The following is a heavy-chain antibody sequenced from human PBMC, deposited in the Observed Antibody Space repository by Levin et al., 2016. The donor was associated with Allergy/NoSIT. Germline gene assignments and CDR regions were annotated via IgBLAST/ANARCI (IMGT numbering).Heavy chain of an antibody. D-gene: IGHD6-19*01. Sequence: GGSLRLSCAASGFTFSDYYMTWIRQAPGKGLKWVSYISSSSNYINYADSVKGRFTISRDNGRNSLYVQMNSLRAEDTAVYYCARLIGYSSGWYSPREGYYYGMDVWGQGTTVTVSS. CDR3: ARLIGYSSGWYSPREGYYYGMDV. CDR1: GFTFSDYY. J-gene: IGHJ6*02. CDR2: ISSSSNYI. V-gene: IGHV3-11*03.